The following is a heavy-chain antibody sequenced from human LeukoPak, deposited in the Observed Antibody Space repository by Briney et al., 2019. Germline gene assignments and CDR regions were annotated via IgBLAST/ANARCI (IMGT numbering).Heavy chain of an antibody. CDR2: ISGSGGST. Sequence: PGGSLRLSCAASGFTFSSYAMSWVRQAPGKGLEWVSAISGSGGSTYYADSVKGRFTISRDNSKNTLYLQMNSLRAEDTAVYYCAKDISTLGVNNYYDSSGIWYYFDYWGQGTLVTVSS. D-gene: IGHD3-22*01. V-gene: IGHV3-23*01. CDR1: GFTFSSYA. CDR3: AKDISTLGVNNYYDSSGIWYYFDY. J-gene: IGHJ4*02.